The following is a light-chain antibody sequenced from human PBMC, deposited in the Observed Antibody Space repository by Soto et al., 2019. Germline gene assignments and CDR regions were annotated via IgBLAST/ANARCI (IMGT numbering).Light chain of an antibody. Sequence: QSVLCQPASVSGSPGQSITISCTGTSSDVGGFEYVSCYQHQPAKAPKLIIYDVTKRPSGVSNRFSGSKSGNTASLTISGIQAEDEGDYYCGSITRSSTSVFGTGTKVTVL. CDR3: GSITRSSTSV. V-gene: IGLV2-14*01. J-gene: IGLJ1*01. CDR1: SSDVGGFEY. CDR2: DVT.